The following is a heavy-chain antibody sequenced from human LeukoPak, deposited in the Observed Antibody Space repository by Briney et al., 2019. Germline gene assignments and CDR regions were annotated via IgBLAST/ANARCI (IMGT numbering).Heavy chain of an antibody. J-gene: IGHJ6*03. V-gene: IGHV3-21*01. Sequence: GGSLRLSCAASGFTFSSYSMNWVRQAPGKGLEWVSSISSSSSYIYYADSMKGRFTISRDNAKNSLYLQMNSLRAEDTAVYYCAGGTDYSSSWYGYYYYMDVWGKGTTVTVSS. CDR3: AGGTDYSSSWYGYYYYMDV. CDR1: GFTFSSYS. CDR2: ISSSSSYI. D-gene: IGHD6-13*01.